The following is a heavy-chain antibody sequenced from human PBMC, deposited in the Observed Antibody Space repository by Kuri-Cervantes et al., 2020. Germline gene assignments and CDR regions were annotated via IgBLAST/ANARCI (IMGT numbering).Heavy chain of an antibody. V-gene: IGHV3-74*01. CDR3: ARDREVYYGSGSSPYWYYGMDV. Sequence: GGSLRLSCEVSGFTFSSYWMHWVRQVPGKGLVWVSRINSDGSITSYADSVKGRFTISRDNAKSTLYLQMSSLRAEDTAVYYCARDREVYYGSGSSPYWYYGMDVWGQGTTVTVSS. D-gene: IGHD3-10*01. CDR1: GFTFSSYW. J-gene: IGHJ6*02. CDR2: INSDGSIT.